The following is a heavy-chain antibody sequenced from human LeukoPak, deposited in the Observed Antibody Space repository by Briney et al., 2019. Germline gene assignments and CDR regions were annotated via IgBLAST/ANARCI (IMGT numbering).Heavy chain of an antibody. CDR1: GFTFTSYG. V-gene: IGHV3-30*02. J-gene: IGHJ6*03. D-gene: IGHD3-3*01. Sequence: GGSLRLSCAASGFTFTSYGIHWVRQAPGKGLEWVAFIRYDGSKKYYADSVKGRFTISRDNSKNALYLQMNSLRAEDTAVYYCAKGSKEVLFTRDHHMDVWGKGTTVT. CDR3: AKGSKEVLFTRDHHMDV. CDR2: IRYDGSKK.